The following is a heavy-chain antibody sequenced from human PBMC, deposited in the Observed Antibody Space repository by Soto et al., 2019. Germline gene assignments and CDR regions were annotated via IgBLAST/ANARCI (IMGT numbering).Heavy chain of an antibody. D-gene: IGHD3-3*01. CDR1: GFTFDEFG. CDR3: ARIRGVVIIPYFDY. V-gene: IGHV3-7*05. Sequence: AGGSLRLSCAASGFTFDEFGMSWVHQVPGKGPEWVANIKQDGSEKYYADSVKGRFTISRDNAKNSLYLQMNSLRAEDTAVYYCARIRGVVIIPYFDYWGQGTLVTVSS. CDR2: IKQDGSEK. J-gene: IGHJ4*02.